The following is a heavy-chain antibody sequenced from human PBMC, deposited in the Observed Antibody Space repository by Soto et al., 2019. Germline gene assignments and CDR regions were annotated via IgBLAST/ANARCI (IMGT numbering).Heavy chain of an antibody. J-gene: IGHJ6*02. Sequence: QVQLVQSGDEVKKPGASVKVSCKASGYIFVNYGIAWVRQAPGQVLEWMGWISPYTGNTHSATKVQGRLTITTDTSTSTAYMDLGSLTSDDTAVYYCVMVDNYVTPTPQDVWGQGTTVTVSS. CDR3: VMVDNYVTPTPQDV. CDR1: GYIFVNYG. D-gene: IGHD3-16*01. V-gene: IGHV1-18*01. CDR2: ISPYTGNT.